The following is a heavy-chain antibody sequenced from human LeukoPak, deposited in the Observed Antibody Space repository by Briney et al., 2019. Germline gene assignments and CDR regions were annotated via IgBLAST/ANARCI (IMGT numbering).Heavy chain of an antibody. CDR2: IYYSGST. CDR3: ARGVVVVSYYFDY. Sequence: PSETLSLTCTVSGGSISSGDYYWSWIRQPPGKGLEWIGYIYYSGSTYYNPSLNSRVTISVDTSKNQFSLKLSSVTAADTAVYYCARGVVVVSYYFDYWGQGTLVTVSS. V-gene: IGHV4-30-4*01. J-gene: IGHJ4*02. CDR1: GGSISSGDYY. D-gene: IGHD3-22*01.